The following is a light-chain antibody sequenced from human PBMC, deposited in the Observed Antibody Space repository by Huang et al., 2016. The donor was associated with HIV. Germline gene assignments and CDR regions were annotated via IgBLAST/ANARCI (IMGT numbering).Light chain of an antibody. CDR3: MQGTHWPPT. CDR1: RSLGHSDGNTY. J-gene: IGKJ5*01. Sequence: DVVMIQSPLSLPVIVGQPASFSCGSSRSLGHSDGNTYLNGFHLRPGQSPRRLIYKVSNRDSGVPDRFNGSGSATDFTLKIKRVAAEDVGIYYCMQGTHWPPTFAQGTRLDI. V-gene: IGKV2-30*02. CDR2: KVS.